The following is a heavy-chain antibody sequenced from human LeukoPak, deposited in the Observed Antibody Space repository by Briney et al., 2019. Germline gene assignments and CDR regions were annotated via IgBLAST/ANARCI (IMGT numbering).Heavy chain of an antibody. CDR1: GGSISSSSYY. D-gene: IGHD1-26*01. CDR2: IYYSGST. CDR3: ARWEVGATMFDY. Sequence: PSETLSLTCTVSGGSISSSSYYWGWIRQPRGKGLEWIGSIYYSGSTYYNPSLKSRVTISVNTSKNQFSLKLSSVTAADTAVYYCARWEVGATMFDYWGQGTLVTVSS. V-gene: IGHV4-39*01. J-gene: IGHJ4*02.